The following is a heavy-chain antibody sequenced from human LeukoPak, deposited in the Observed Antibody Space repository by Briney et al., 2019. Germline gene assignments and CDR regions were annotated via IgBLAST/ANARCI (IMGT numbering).Heavy chain of an antibody. CDR1: GYTFTGYY. CDR3: ARAKPTALNSGYDYFDY. CDR2: INPNSGGT. Sequence: ASVKVSCKASGYTFTGYYMHWVRQAPGQGLEWMGWINPNSGGTNYAQKFQGRVTMTRDTSISTAYMELSRLRSDDTAVYYCARAKPTALNSGYDYFDYWGQGTLVTVSS. V-gene: IGHV1-2*02. D-gene: IGHD5-12*01. J-gene: IGHJ4*02.